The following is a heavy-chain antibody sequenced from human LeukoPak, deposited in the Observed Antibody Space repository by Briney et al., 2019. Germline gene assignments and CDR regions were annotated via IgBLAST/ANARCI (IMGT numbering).Heavy chain of an antibody. V-gene: IGHV3-23*01. CDR1: GFTFSSYA. J-gene: IGHJ4*02. CDR3: AKDQRGYGRIIDY. Sequence: GGSLRPSCAASGFTFSSYAMSWVRQAPGKGLEWVSSVSGSGSSTYYADSVKGRFTISRDNSKNTLYLQMNSLRAEDTAVYYCAKDQRGYGRIIDYWGQGTLATISS. D-gene: IGHD3-10*01. CDR2: VSGSGSST.